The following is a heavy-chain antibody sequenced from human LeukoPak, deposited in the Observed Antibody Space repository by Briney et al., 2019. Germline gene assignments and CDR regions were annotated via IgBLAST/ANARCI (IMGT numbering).Heavy chain of an antibody. CDR1: GGTFSSYA. CDR2: MNPNSGNT. V-gene: IGHV1-8*02. Sequence: ASVKVSCKASGGTFSSYAISWVRQAPGQGLEWMGWMNPNSGNTGYAQKFQGRVTMTRNTSISTAYMELSSLRSEDTAVYYCASGIYGDYVDYWGQGTLVTVSS. J-gene: IGHJ4*02. CDR3: ASGIYGDYVDY. D-gene: IGHD4-17*01.